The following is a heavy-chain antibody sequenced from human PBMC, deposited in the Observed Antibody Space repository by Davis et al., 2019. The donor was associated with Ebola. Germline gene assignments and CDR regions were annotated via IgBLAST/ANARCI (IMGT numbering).Heavy chain of an antibody. CDR1: GFTFSSYS. D-gene: IGHD3-22*01. CDR2: ISSSSSYI. J-gene: IGHJ4*02. CDR3: ARDRLAYYYDSSGSPCDY. V-gene: IGHV3-21*01. Sequence: PGGSLRLSCAASGFTFSSYSMNWVRQAPGKGLEWVSSISSSSSYIYYADSVKGRFTISRDNAKNSLYLQMNSLRAEDTAVYYCARDRLAYYYDSSGSPCDYWGQGTLVTVSS.